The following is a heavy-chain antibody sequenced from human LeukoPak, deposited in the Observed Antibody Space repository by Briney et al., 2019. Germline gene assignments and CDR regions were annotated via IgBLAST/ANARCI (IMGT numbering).Heavy chain of an antibody. CDR2: IHTSGNS. CDR3: AREGSATARPFVSNDY. CDR1: GGSISTYY. V-gene: IGHV4-4*07. D-gene: IGHD6-6*01. J-gene: IGHJ4*02. Sequence: SETLSLTCTVSGGSISTYYWSWIQQPAGQGLEWIGRIHTSGNSDYNPSLKSRVTMSVDTSKNQFSLKVRSVTAADTAVYYRAREGSATARPFVSNDYWGQGTLVTVSS.